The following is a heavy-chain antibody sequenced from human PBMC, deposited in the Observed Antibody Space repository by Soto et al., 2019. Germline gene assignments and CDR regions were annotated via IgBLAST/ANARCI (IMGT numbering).Heavy chain of an antibody. CDR3: ARDTLWFGYRKYYFDS. D-gene: IGHD3-10*01. V-gene: IGHV3-48*02. Sequence: EVQLVESGGGLVQPGGSLRLSCAASGFTFSSYSMNWVRQAPGKGLEWVSYISSGSSTIYYADSVKGRFTVSRDNAKNSLYLQINSLRDEDTAVYYCARDTLWFGYRKYYFDSWGQGTLVTVSS. CDR2: ISSGSSTI. CDR1: GFTFSSYS. J-gene: IGHJ4*02.